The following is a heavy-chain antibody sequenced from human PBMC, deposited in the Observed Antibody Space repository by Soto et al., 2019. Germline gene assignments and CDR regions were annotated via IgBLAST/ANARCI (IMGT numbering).Heavy chain of an antibody. V-gene: IGHV1-18*01. D-gene: IGHD6-19*01. CDR2: ISAYNGNT. CDR3: ARDWSVAVAGGY. CDR1: GYTFTSYG. Sequence: ASVKVSCKASGYTFTSYGISWVRQAPGQGLEWMGWISAYNGNTSYAQKLQGRVTMTTDTSTSTAYMELRSLRSDDTAVYYCARDWSVAVAGGYWGQGTLVTVSS. J-gene: IGHJ4*02.